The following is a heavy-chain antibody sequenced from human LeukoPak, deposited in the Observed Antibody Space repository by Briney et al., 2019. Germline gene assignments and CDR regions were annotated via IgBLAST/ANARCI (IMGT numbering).Heavy chain of an antibody. V-gene: IGHV1-2*02. CDR2: INPNSGGT. CDR1: GYTFTGYY. CDR3: ARGEQLVDDYYYMDV. Sequence: SVKVSCKASGYTFTGYYMHWVRPAPGQGLEWMGWINPNSGGTNYAQKFQGRVTMTRDTSISTAYMELSRLRSDDTAVYYCARGEQLVDDYYYMDVWGKGTTVTVSS. D-gene: IGHD6-6*01. J-gene: IGHJ6*03.